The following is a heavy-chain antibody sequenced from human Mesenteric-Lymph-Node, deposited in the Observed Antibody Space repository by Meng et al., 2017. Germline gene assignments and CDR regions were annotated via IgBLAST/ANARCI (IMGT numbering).Heavy chain of an antibody. CDR3: ARRGSGELLDY. CDR2: ISPGDSDI. Sequence: KVSCKGSGYTFTNYWIGWVRQRPGKGLEWMGIISPGDSDIRYSPSFQGQVTISADKSISTAYLQWSSLKAADTAIYYCARRGSGELLDYWGPGTLVTVSS. D-gene: IGHD3-10*01. J-gene: IGHJ4*02. CDR1: GYTFTNYW. V-gene: IGHV5-51*01.